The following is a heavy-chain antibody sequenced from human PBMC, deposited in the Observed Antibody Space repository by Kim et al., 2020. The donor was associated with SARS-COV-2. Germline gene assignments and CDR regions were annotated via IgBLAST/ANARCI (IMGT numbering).Heavy chain of an antibody. CDR1: GYTLTELS. Sequence: ASVKVSCKVSGYTLTELSMHWVRQAPGKGLEWMGGFDPEDGETIYAQKFQGRVTMTEDTSTDTAYMELSSLRSEDTAVYYCATGYTFGGRWLHSYWGQGTLVTVSS. J-gene: IGHJ4*02. CDR2: FDPEDGET. D-gene: IGHD1-26*01. CDR3: ATGYTFGGRWLHSY. V-gene: IGHV1-24*01.